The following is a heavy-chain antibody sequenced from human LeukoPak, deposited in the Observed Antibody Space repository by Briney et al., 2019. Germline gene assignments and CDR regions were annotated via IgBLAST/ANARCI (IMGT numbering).Heavy chain of an antibody. CDR1: GYTLTELS. D-gene: IGHD2-8*01. V-gene: IGHV1-24*01. Sequence: GASVKVSCKVSGYTLTELSMHWVRQAPGKGLEWMGGFDPEDGETIYAQKFQGRVTMTEDTSTDTAYMELKSLRSDDTAVYYCAREKDMLSEAGALWVGLDSWGQGTLITVSS. CDR2: FDPEDGET. CDR3: AREKDMLSEAGALWVGLDS. J-gene: IGHJ4*02.